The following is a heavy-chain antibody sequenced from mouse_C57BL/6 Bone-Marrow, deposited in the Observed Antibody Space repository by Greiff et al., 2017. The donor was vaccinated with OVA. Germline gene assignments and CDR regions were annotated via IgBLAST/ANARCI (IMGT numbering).Heavy chain of an antibody. Sequence: QVQLQQSGAELAKPGASVKLSCKASGYTFTSYWMHWVKQRPGQGLEWIGYINPSRGYNKYNQKLKDKATLTAAKSSSTAYMQLISLPYEDSSVYYSAIFHCYGSSYGYFDVWGPGTTVTVSS. V-gene: IGHV1-7*01. CDR1: GYTFTSYW. CDR3: AIFHCYGSSYGYFDV. D-gene: IGHD1-1*01. CDR2: INPSRGYN. J-gene: IGHJ1*01.